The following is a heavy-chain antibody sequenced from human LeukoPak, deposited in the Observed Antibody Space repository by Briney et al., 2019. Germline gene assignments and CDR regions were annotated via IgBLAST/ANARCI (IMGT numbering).Heavy chain of an antibody. CDR2: MNPNSGNT. CDR1: GYTFTSYG. J-gene: IGHJ4*02. D-gene: IGHD2-15*01. V-gene: IGHV1-8*02. CDR3: ARTYCSGGSCSPFDY. Sequence: ASVKVSCKASGYTFTSYGINWVRQATGQRLEWMGWMNPNSGNTGYAQKFQGRVTMTRNTSISTAYMELSSLRSEDTAVYYCARTYCSGGSCSPFDYWGQGTLVTVSS.